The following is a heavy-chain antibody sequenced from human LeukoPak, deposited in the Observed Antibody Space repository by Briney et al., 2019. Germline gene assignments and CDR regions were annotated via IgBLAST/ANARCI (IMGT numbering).Heavy chain of an antibody. J-gene: IGHJ1*01. CDR2: ISSSSNNT. D-gene: IGHD4-23*01. CDR1: GFTFSSYS. V-gene: IGHV3-21*01. Sequence: PGGSLRLSCAASGFTFSSYSMDWVRQAPGKGLEWVSSISSSSNNTYYADSVKGRFTISRDNGKNSLYLLMNSLRAEDTAVYYCVYGGGYFQHWGQGTLVTVSS. CDR3: VYGGGYFQH.